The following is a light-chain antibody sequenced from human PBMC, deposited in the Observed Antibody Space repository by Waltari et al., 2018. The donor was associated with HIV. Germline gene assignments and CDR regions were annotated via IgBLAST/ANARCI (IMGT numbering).Light chain of an antibody. CDR2: GAS. CDR1: QRVSRSY. CDR3: QQYGSSPMYT. Sequence: EIVLTQSPGTLSLSPGASATLSCRASQRVSRSYLAWYQQTPGQAPRLLIYGASSRATGIPDRFSGSGSGTDFTLTISRLEPEDFAVYYCQQYGSSPMYTFGQGTKLEIK. V-gene: IGKV3-20*01. J-gene: IGKJ2*01.